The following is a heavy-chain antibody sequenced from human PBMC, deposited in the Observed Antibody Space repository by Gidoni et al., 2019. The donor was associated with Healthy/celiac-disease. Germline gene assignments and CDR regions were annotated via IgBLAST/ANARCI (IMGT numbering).Heavy chain of an antibody. Sequence: EVQLVESGGGLVKPGRSLRLSCTASGFTLRDSAIRGFRQAPGKGLEWVGFIRSKAYGGTTEYAASVKGRFTISRDDSKSIAYLQMNSLKTEDTAVYYCTRNARSAARLAKTPFDLWGRGTLVTVSS. J-gene: IGHJ2*01. CDR1: GFTLRDSA. CDR3: TRNARSAARLAKTPFDL. V-gene: IGHV3-49*05. D-gene: IGHD6-6*01. CDR2: IRSKAYGGTT.